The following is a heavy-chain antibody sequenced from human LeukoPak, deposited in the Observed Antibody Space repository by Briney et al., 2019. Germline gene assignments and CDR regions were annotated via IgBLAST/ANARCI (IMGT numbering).Heavy chain of an antibody. D-gene: IGHD6-19*01. Sequence: GGSLRLSCAASGFTYSTYAMNWVLQAPGKGLEWVSSINSGSRYIYYADSVKGRFTISRDNAKNSMYLQMNSLRAEDTAVYYCARGVSAVGFDYWGQGTLVTVSS. CDR1: GFTYSTYA. CDR2: INSGSRYI. V-gene: IGHV3-21*01. CDR3: ARGVSAVGFDY. J-gene: IGHJ4*02.